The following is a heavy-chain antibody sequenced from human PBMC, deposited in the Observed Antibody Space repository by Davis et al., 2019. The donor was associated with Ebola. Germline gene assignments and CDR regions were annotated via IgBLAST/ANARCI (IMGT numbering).Heavy chain of an antibody. CDR3: ARGPGQGPSSYYFDY. CDR1: GFTFSSYA. Sequence: GESLKISCAASGFTFSSYAMHWVRQAPGKGLEWVAVISYDGSNKYYADSVKGRFTISRDNSKNTLYLQMNSLRAEDTAVYYCARGPGQGPSSYYFDYWGQGTLVTVSS. CDR2: ISYDGSNK. J-gene: IGHJ4*02. D-gene: IGHD6-6*01. V-gene: IGHV3-30-3*01.